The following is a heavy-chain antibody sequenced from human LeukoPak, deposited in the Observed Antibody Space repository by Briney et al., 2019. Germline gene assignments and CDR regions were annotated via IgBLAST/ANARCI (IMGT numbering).Heavy chain of an antibody. Sequence: GGSLRLSCAASGFTFSSYWMSWVRQVPGKGLVWVSNINTGGSIRNYADSVKGRFTISRDNAKETLYLQMDSLRAEDTAAYYCARDLRGPRDSWGQGTLVIVSS. V-gene: IGHV3-74*01. CDR3: ARDLRGPRDS. D-gene: IGHD3-10*01. CDR1: GFTFSSYW. J-gene: IGHJ4*02. CDR2: INTGGSIR.